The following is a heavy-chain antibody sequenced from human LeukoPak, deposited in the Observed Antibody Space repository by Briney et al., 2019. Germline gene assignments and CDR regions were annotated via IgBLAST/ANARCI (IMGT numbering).Heavy chain of an antibody. CDR3: ARGRRGGGSCYSDY. CDR2: INHSGST. D-gene: IGHD2-15*01. CDR1: GGSFSGYY. J-gene: IGHJ4*02. Sequence: SETLSLTCAVYGGSFSGYYWSWIRQPPGKGLEWIGEINHSGSTNYNPSLKSRVTISVDTSKNQFSLKLSSVTAADTAVYYCARGRRGGGSCYSDYWGQGTLVTVSS. V-gene: IGHV4-34*01.